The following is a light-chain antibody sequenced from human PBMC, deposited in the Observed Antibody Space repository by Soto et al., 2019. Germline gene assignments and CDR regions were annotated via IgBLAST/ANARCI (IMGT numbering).Light chain of an antibody. CDR3: QQYMSYS. V-gene: IGKV1-6*01. CDR2: AAS. CDR1: QGIRND. J-gene: IGKJ1*01. Sequence: AIQMTQSPSSLSASVGDRVTIICRASQGIRNDLGWYQQKPGKAPKLLIYAASNLQSGVPSRFSGSGSGTEFTLTISSLQPDDFATHYCQQYMSYSFGQGTKVDIK.